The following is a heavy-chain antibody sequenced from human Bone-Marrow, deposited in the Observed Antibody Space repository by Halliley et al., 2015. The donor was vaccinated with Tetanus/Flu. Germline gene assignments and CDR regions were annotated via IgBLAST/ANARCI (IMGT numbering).Heavy chain of an antibody. D-gene: IGHD2-15*01. Sequence: WVAFMSSDGINKYYAASVKGRFSISRDTSKNTLSLQMNSLRGEDTAVYYCAKARGFYSPMDVWGQGTTVTVSS. J-gene: IGHJ6*02. V-gene: IGHV3-30*18. CDR3: AKARGFYSPMDV. CDR2: MSSDGINK.